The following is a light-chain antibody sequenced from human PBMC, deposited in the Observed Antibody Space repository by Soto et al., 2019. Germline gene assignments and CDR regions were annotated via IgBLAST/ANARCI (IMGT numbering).Light chain of an antibody. CDR1: QSVSSN. CDR3: QQYNNWPPWT. J-gene: IGKJ1*01. V-gene: IGKV3-15*01. Sequence: EFVLTQSPATLSLSPGERATLSCGASQSVSSNLAWYQQKPGQAPRLLIYGASTRATGIPARFSGSGSGTEFTLTISSLQSEDFAVYYCQQYNNWPPWTFGQGTKV. CDR2: GAS.